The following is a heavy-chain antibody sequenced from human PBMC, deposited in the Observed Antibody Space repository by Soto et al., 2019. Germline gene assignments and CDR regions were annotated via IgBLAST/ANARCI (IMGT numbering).Heavy chain of an antibody. D-gene: IGHD3-10*01. V-gene: IGHV5-51*01. CDR3: ARPRVLGSRYTGADV. CDR2: IYPGDSDT. J-gene: IGHJ6*02. CDR1: GYSFTTYW. Sequence: PGESLKISCKGSGYSFTTYWIDWVRQMPGKGLEWMGIIYPGDSDTRYSPSFQGQVTISVDKSTSTAYLQWSSLKASDTAIYYCARPRVLGSRYTGADVWGQGTTVTVSS.